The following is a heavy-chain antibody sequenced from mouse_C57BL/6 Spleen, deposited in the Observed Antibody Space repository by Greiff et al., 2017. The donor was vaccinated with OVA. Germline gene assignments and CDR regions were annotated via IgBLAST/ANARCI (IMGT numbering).Heavy chain of an antibody. V-gene: IGHV1-26*01. Sequence: EVQLQQSGPELVKPGASVKISCKASGYTFTDYYMNWVKQSHGKSLEWIGDINPNNGGTSYNQKFKGKATLTVDKSSSTAYMELRSLTSEDSAVYSCARGYDGPLNYWGQGTTLTVSS. J-gene: IGHJ2*01. D-gene: IGHD2-3*01. CDR1: GYTFTDYY. CDR2: INPNNGGT. CDR3: ARGYDGPLNY.